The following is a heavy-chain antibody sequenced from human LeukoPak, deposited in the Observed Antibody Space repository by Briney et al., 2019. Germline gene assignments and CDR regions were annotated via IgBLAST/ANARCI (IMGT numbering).Heavy chain of an antibody. Sequence: ASVKVSCKASGYTFTSYDINWVRQATGQGLEWMGWINTNTGNPTYAQGFTGRFVFSLDTSVSTAYLQISSLKAEDTAVYYCARDRDPVYNWFDPWGQGTLVTVSS. CDR3: ARDRDPVYNWFDP. CDR1: GYTFTSYD. V-gene: IGHV7-4-1*02. J-gene: IGHJ5*02. CDR2: INTNTGNP.